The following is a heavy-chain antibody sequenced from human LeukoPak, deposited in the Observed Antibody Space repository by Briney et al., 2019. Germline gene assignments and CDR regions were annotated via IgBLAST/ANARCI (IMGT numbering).Heavy chain of an antibody. D-gene: IGHD2-2*01. CDR2: IYSGGST. CDR3: AKDSFSTR. Sequence: PGGSLRLSCAASGFTVSSNYMSWVRQAPGKGLEWVSVIYSGGSTYYADPVRGRFTISRDNSKNTLYLHMNSLSAEDTAVYYCAKDSFSTRWGQGTLVTVSS. CDR1: GFTVSSNY. V-gene: IGHV3-53*01. J-gene: IGHJ4*02.